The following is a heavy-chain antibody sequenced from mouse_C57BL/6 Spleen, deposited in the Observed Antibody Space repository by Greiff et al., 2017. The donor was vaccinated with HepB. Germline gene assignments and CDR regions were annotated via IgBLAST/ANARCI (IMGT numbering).Heavy chain of an antibody. CDR3: ASWDYDVGYFDV. D-gene: IGHD2-4*01. V-gene: IGHV3-6*01. J-gene: IGHJ1*03. Sequence: EVKLVESGPGLVKPSQSLSLTCSVTGYSITSGYYWNWIRQFPGNKLEWMGYISYDGSNNYNPSLKNRISITRDTSKNQFFLKLNSVTTEDTATYYCASWDYDVGYFDVWGTGTTVTVSS. CDR1: GYSITSGYY. CDR2: ISYDGSN.